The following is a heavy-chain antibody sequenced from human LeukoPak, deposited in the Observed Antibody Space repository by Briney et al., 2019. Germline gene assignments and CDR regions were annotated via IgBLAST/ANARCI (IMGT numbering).Heavy chain of an antibody. D-gene: IGHD2/OR15-2a*01. Sequence: ASVKVSCKASGYTFTGYYMHWVRQAPGQGLEWMGWINPNSGGTNFAQNFQGRVTMTRDTSITTAYMELSTLRSDDTAVYYCARYCPTSCNAGDTFDLWGQGTVVTVSS. J-gene: IGHJ3*01. CDR2: INPNSGGT. V-gene: IGHV1-2*02. CDR3: ARYCPTSCNAGDTFDL. CDR1: GYTFTGYY.